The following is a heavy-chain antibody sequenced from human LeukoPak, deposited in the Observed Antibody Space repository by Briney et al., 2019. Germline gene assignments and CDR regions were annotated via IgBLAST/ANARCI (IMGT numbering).Heavy chain of an antibody. CDR3: ARGYYYGSGSIRGAFDP. Sequence: ASVKVSCKASGYTVTGYYMHWVRQAPGPGLEWMGWIDPNSGGTNYAQKFQGRVTMTRDTSISTAYMELSRLRSDDTAVYYCARGYYYGSGSIRGAFDPWGQGTLVTVSS. J-gene: IGHJ5*02. V-gene: IGHV1-2*02. D-gene: IGHD3-10*01. CDR2: IDPNSGGT. CDR1: GYTVTGYY.